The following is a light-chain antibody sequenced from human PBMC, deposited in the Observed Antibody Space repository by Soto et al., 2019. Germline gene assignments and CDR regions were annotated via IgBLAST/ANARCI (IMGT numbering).Light chain of an antibody. J-gene: IGKJ4*01. V-gene: IGKV3-20*01. CDR1: QSVSSSY. Sequence: EIVLTQSPGTLSLSPGERATLSCRASQSVSSSYLAWYQQKPGQAPRILIYGASSRATGIPDRFSGSGSGTDFTLTIIRLEPEDFAVYYCHQYDSSPLTFGGGTKVEIK. CDR3: HQYDSSPLT. CDR2: GAS.